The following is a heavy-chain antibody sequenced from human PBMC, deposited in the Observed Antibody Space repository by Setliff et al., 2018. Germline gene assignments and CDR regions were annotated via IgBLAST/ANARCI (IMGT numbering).Heavy chain of an antibody. J-gene: IGHJ4*02. CDR1: GYTFAKYG. Sequence: ASVKVSCKAFGYTFAKYGTSWVRQAPGQGLEWVGWISGYNGNTIYAQNFQGRVTMTRDTSTTTVYMELSSLRSDDTAVYYCARGRGPDIVVTIPGDYWGQGTQVTVSS. D-gene: IGHD2-15*01. CDR3: ARGRGPDIVVTIPGDY. CDR2: ISGYNGNT. V-gene: IGHV1-18*01.